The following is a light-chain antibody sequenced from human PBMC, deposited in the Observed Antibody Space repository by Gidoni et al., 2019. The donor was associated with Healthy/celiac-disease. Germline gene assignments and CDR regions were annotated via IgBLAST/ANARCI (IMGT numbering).Light chain of an antibody. CDR1: QSISGY. CDR3: QQSYSTPWT. V-gene: IGKV1-39*01. J-gene: IGKJ1*01. CDR2: AAS. Sequence: DIQMTQSPSSLSAAVGDRVTITCRASQSISGYLNWYHQKPGKPPKLLISAASSLQSGVPSRFSGSGSGTDFTLTISSLQPEDFATYYCQQSYSTPWTFGQGTKVEIK.